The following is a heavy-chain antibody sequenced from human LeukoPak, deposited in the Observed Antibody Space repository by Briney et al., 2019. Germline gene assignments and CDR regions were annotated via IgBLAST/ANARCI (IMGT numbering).Heavy chain of an antibody. Sequence: SETLSLTCTVSGGSISSSSYYWGWIRQPPGKGLEWIGSIYYSGSTYYNPSLKSRVTISVDTSKNQFSLKLSSVTAAGTAVYYCASPDYGGSLDYWGQGTLVTVSS. V-gene: IGHV4-39*01. J-gene: IGHJ4*02. D-gene: IGHD4-23*01. CDR2: IYYSGST. CDR1: GGSISSSSYY. CDR3: ASPDYGGSLDY.